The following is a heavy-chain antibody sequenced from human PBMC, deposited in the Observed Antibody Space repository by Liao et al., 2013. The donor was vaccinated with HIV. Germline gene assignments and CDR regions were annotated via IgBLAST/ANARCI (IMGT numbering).Heavy chain of an antibody. CDR2: IYYSGIP. CDR3: ARALPSKGGSGFFVAFDP. D-gene: IGHD2-21*01. CDR1: GDSITSIDYY. J-gene: IGHJ5*02. V-gene: IGHV4-39*07. Sequence: QLQLQQSGPGLVKPSETLSLTCTVSGDSITSIDYYWGWIRQPPGKGLEWIGYIYYSGIPYSTPSLTRRVTLSVDTSNSQFSLKLSSVTAADTAVYYCARALPSKGGSGFFVAFDPWGREPWSPSPQ.